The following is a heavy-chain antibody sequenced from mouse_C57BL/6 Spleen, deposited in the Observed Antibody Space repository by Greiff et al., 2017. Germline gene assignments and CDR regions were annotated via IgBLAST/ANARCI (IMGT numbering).Heavy chain of an antibody. CDR1: GFNIKDDY. V-gene: IGHV14-4*01. Sequence: VQLQQSGAELVRPGASVKLSCTASGFNIKDDYMHWVKQRPEQGLEWIGWIDPENGDTEYASKFQGKATITAEAYSNPAYLKLSSLTSEYTAVYYCTTSNDAYWGQGTLLTVSA. J-gene: IGHJ3*01. CDR3: TTSNDAY. CDR2: IDPENGDT.